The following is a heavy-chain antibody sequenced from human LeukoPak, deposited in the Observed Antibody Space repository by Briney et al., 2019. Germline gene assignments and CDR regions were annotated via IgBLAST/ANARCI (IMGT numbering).Heavy chain of an antibody. CDR2: IYTSGST. CDR3: ARDLRIDVVVPADMSSYNWFDP. CDR1: GGSISSYY. J-gene: IGHJ5*02. Sequence: PSETLSLTCTVSGGSISSYYWSRIRQPAGKGLEWIGRIYTSGSTNYNPSLKSRVTMSVDTSKNQFSLKLSSVTAADTAVYYCARDLRIDVVVPADMSSYNWFDPWGQGTLVTVSS. V-gene: IGHV4-4*07. D-gene: IGHD2-2*01.